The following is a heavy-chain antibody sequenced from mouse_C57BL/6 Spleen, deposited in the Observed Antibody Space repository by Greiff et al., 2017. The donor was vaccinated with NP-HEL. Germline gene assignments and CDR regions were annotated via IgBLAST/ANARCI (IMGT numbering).Heavy chain of an antibody. J-gene: IGHJ1*03. Sequence: QVQLQQPGAELVRPGTSVKLSCKASGYTFPSYWMHWVKQRPGQGLEWIGVIDPSDSYTNSNQKFKGKATLTVDTSSSTAYMQLSSLTSEDSAVYYCARRGLDYYGSSYRYFDVWGTGTTVTVSS. D-gene: IGHD1-1*01. CDR1: GYTFPSYW. V-gene: IGHV1-59*01. CDR3: ARRGLDYYGSSYRYFDV. CDR2: IDPSDSYT.